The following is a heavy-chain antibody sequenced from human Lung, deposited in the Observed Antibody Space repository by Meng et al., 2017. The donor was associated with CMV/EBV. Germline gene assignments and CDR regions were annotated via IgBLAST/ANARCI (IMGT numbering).Heavy chain of an antibody. CDR2: MNPNSGNT. V-gene: IGHV1-8*01. Sequence: SGYTFTSYDINWVRQATGQGLEWMRWMNPNSGNTAYAPKFQGRLTMTRNTSINTAYMDLSSLRSGDTAIYYCTRGRGSTHKGNWFDPWGQGTLVTVSS. J-gene: IGHJ5*02. CDR1: GYTFTSYD. D-gene: IGHD3-10*01. CDR3: TRGRGSTHKGNWFDP.